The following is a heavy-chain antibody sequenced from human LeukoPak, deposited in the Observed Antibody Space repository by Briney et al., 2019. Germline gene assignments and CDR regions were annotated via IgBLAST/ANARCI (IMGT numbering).Heavy chain of an antibody. J-gene: IGHJ3*02. Sequence: PSGTLSLTCTVSGGSISSYYWSWIRQPPGKGLEWIGYIYYSGSTNYNPSLKSRVTISVDTSKNQFSLKLSSVTAADTAVYYCASCTANDAFDIWGQGTMVTVSS. D-gene: IGHD2-21*02. V-gene: IGHV4-59*01. CDR2: IYYSGST. CDR1: GGSISSYY. CDR3: ASCTANDAFDI.